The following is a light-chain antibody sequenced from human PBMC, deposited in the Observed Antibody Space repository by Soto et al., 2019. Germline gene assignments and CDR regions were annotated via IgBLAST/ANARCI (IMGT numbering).Light chain of an antibody. CDR2: AAS. CDR1: RGIDIY. CDR3: QQSYSTPVT. J-gene: IGKJ1*01. V-gene: IGKV1-39*01. Sequence: DIQMTQSPSSLSASVGDRVTITCRASRGIDIYLNWYHQEPGKAPKLLIYAASNLQTGVPSRFSGSGSGTDFTLTISSLQPEDFATYYCQQSYSTPVTFGQGTKVDIK.